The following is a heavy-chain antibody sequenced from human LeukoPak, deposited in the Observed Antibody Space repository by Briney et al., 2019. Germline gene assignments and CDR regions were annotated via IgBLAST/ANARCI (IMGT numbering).Heavy chain of an antibody. V-gene: IGHV3-30-3*01. D-gene: IGHD3-22*01. CDR3: ARDSESYYYDSSGYLPDY. J-gene: IGHJ4*02. CDR1: GFTFSSYA. CDR2: ISYDGSNK. Sequence: GSLRLSCAASGFTFSSYAMHWVRQAPGKGLEWVAVISYDGSNKYYADSVKGRFTISRDNSKNTLYLQMNSLRAEGTAVYYCARDSESYYYDSSGYLPDYWGQGALVTVSS.